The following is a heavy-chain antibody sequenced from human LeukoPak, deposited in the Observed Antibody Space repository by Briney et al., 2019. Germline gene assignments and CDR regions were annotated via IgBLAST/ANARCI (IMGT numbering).Heavy chain of an antibody. D-gene: IGHD6-19*01. Sequence: GGSPRLSCAASGFTFSSYAMSWVRQAPGKGLECVSAISGSGGSTYYADSVKGRFTISKDNSKNTLYLQMNSLRAEDTAIYYCAKDRRIAVAGTNREYYFDYWGQGTLVTVSS. CDR1: GFTFSSYA. J-gene: IGHJ4*02. CDR3: AKDRRIAVAGTNREYYFDY. CDR2: ISGSGGST. V-gene: IGHV3-23*01.